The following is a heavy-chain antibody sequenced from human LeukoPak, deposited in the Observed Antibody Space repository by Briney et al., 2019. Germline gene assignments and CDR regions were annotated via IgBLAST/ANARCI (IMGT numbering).Heavy chain of an antibody. CDR3: ARGSCSSSSCYNDFDY. CDR1: GGTFSSYS. CDR2: IIPILGLS. Sequence: SVKVSCKASGGTFSSYSISWVRQAPGQGLEWMGRIIPILGLSNYAQRFHDRVTITADKSTSTAYMELSSLRSEDTAVYYCARGSCSSSSCYNDFDYWGQGTLVTVSS. V-gene: IGHV1-69*04. D-gene: IGHD2-2*01. J-gene: IGHJ4*02.